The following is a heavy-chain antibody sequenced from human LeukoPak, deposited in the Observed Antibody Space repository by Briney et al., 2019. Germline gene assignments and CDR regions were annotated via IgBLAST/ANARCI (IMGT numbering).Heavy chain of an antibody. V-gene: IGHV3-23*01. Sequence: GGSLRLSCAASGFTFSSYAMSWVRQAPGKGLGWVSAISGSGGSTYYADSVKGRFTISRDNSKNTLYLQMDSLRAEDTAVYYCAKDRSGYCSSTSCRSNWGQGTLVTVSS. CDR2: ISGSGGST. J-gene: IGHJ4*02. CDR3: AKDRSGYCSSTSCRSN. D-gene: IGHD2-2*03. CDR1: GFTFSSYA.